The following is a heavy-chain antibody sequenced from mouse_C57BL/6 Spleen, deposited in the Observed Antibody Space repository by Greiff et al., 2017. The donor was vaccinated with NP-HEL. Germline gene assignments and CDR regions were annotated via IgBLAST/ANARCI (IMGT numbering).Heavy chain of an antibody. CDR1: GYTFTDYY. J-gene: IGHJ2*01. D-gene: IGHD4-1*01. CDR3: AREAGTWEDY. V-gene: IGHV1-26*01. Sequence: EVQLQQSGPELVKPGASVKISCKASGYTFTDYYMNWVKQSHGKSLEWIGDINPNNGGTSYNQKFKGKATLTVDKSSSTAYMELRSLTSEDSAVYYCAREAGTWEDYWGQGTTLTVSS. CDR2: INPNNGGT.